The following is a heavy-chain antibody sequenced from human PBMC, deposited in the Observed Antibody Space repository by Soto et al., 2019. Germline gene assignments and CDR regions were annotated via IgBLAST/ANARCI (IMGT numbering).Heavy chain of an antibody. V-gene: IGHV3-33*01. J-gene: IGHJ1*01. CDR1: GFTFSSYG. CDR2: IWYDGSNK. CDR3: ARETLVVPAAITGYFQH. Sequence: QVQLVESGGGVVQPGRCLRLSCAASGFTFSSYGMHWVRQAPGKGLEWVAVIWYDGSNKYYADSVKGRFTISRDNSKNTLYLQMNSLRAEDTAVYYCARETLVVPAAITGYFQHWGQGTLVTVSS. D-gene: IGHD2-2*01.